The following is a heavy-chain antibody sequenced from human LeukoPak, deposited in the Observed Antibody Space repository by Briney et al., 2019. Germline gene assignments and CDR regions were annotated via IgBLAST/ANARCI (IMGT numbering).Heavy chain of an antibody. V-gene: IGHV4-34*01. Sequence: SETLSLTCAVYGGSFSGYYWSWIRQHPGKGLEWIGEINHSGSTNYNPPLKSRVTISVGTSKNQFTLKLSSVTAADTAVYYCARGGRYSAYYYDSSGSNDYWGQGTLVTVSS. CDR1: GGSFSGYY. D-gene: IGHD3-22*01. J-gene: IGHJ4*02. CDR2: INHSGST. CDR3: ARGGRYSAYYYDSSGSNDY.